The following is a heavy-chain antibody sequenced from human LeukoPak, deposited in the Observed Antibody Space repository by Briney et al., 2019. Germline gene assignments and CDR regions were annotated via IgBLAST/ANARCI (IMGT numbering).Heavy chain of an antibody. J-gene: IGHJ4*02. D-gene: IGHD2-2*01. CDR1: GNIFSDYC. Sequence: GESLKISCKASGNIFSDYCIARVRQMPGKGLEWMGIICPGDSDARYSPSFQGQVTISADKSISTAYLQWSSLKASDTAMYYCARRYCTSTSCFHLDYWGQGTLVTASS. V-gene: IGHV5-51*01. CDR3: ARRYCTSTSCFHLDY. CDR2: ICPGDSDA.